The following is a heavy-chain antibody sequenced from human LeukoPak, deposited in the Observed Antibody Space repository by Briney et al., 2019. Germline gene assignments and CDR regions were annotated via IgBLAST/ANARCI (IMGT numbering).Heavy chain of an antibody. J-gene: IGHJ5*02. CDR2: LYYGGNT. CDR1: GDSINGRSYY. V-gene: IGHV4-39*07. D-gene: IGHD2-15*01. Sequence: PSETLSLTCTVSGDSINGRSYYWDWIRQPPGKGLEWIGNLYYGGNTHYNPSLRSRLTISLDTSKNQFSLKLSSVTAADTAVYYCARGRGGGGSSNNWLDPWGQGSLVIVSS. CDR3: ARGRGGGGSSNNWLDP.